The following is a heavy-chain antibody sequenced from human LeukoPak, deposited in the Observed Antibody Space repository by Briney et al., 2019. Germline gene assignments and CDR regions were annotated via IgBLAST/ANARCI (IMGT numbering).Heavy chain of an antibody. V-gene: IGHV3-48*02. J-gene: IGHJ4*02. Sequence: GGALRLSCAASGFTFSSYDMNWVRQAPGKGLEWVSYISTISSTKYYADSVKGRFTISRDNAKNSLYLQMNSLRDEDTAVYYCARGKIGYYYGDYDGYWGQGTLVTVSS. CDR2: ISTISSTK. CDR1: GFTFSSYD. CDR3: ARGKIGYYYGDYDGY. D-gene: IGHD4-17*01.